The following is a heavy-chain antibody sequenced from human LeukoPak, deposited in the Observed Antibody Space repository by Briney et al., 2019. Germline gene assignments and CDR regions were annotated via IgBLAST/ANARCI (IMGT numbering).Heavy chain of an antibody. J-gene: IGHJ6*03. CDR3: ATSGSGRYNSSWSPYYYYMDV. V-gene: IGHV3-23*01. CDR2: ISGSGGRT. CDR1: GFTFTTYG. Sequence: GGTLRLSCAASGFTFTTYGMTWVRQAPGKGLEWVSTISGSGGRTYYANSVRGRFTISRDNSKNTLYLLMNSLRAEDTAVHYCATSGSGRYNSSWSPYYYYMDVWGIGTTVTISS. D-gene: IGHD6-13*01.